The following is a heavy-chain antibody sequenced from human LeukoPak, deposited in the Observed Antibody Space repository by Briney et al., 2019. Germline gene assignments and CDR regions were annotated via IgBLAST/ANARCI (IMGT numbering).Heavy chain of an antibody. CDR2: ISSSSGAI. CDR1: GSTFRTYS. J-gene: IGHJ6*02. V-gene: IGHV3-48*01. D-gene: IGHD3-22*01. CDR3: ASTYYYDTRYQPMDV. Sequence: GGSLRLSCAASGSTFRTYSMNWVRQAPGKGLEWVSYISSSSGAIYYADSVKGRLTISRDNAKNSLYLQMNSLRAEDTAVYYCASTYYYDTRYQPMDVWGQGTTVTVSS.